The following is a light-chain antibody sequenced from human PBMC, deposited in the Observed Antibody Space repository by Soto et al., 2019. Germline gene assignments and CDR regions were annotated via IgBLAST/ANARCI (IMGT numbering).Light chain of an antibody. CDR1: SSNIGNNY. CDR2: GSN. J-gene: IGLJ7*01. V-gene: IGLV1-51*01. Sequence: QSVLTQPPSVSAAPGQKVTISCSGSSSNIGNNYVSWYQQLPGTAPKLLIYGSNLRPSEIPDRFSASKSGTSATLGITGLQTGDEADYYCATWDNSLGAAVFGGCTQLTVL. CDR3: ATWDNSLGAAV.